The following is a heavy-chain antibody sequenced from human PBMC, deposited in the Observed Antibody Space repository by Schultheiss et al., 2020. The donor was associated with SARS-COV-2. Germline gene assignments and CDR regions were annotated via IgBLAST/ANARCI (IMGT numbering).Heavy chain of an antibody. CDR3: ARTRGYSSGWCYYFDY. CDR2: IYWDDDK. J-gene: IGHJ4*02. CDR1: GFSLSTSGVG. D-gene: IGHD6-19*01. Sequence: SGPTLVKPTQTLTLTCTFSGFSLSTSGVGVGWIRQPPGKALEWLALIYWDDDKYYSASLKTRLTISKDTSKNQVVLTMTNMDPVDTATYYCARTRGYSSGWCYYFDYWGQGTLVTVSS. V-gene: IGHV2-5*02.